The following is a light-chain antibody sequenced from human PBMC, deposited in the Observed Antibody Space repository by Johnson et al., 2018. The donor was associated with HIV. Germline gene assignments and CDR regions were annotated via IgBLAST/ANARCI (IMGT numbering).Light chain of an antibody. CDR1: YSNIVSNY. Sequence: QSVLTQPPSVSAAPGQTVTISCSGSYSNIVSNYVSWYQQLPGTAPKLLIYDNDKRPSGISDRFSASKSGTSATLGITGLQTGDEADYYCGTWDSYLTAGVFGAGTKVTVL. J-gene: IGLJ1*01. V-gene: IGLV1-51*01. CDR2: DND. CDR3: GTWDSYLTAGV.